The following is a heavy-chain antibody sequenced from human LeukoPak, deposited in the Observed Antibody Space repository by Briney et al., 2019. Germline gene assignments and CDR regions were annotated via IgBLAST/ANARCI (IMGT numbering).Heavy chain of an antibody. V-gene: IGHV3-7*01. D-gene: IGHD3-10*01. CDR1: GFTFSSYW. Sequence: GGSLRLSCAASGFTFSSYWMTWVRQAPGKGLEWVGNIKQDGSEKYYVDSVKGRSTISRDNAKNSLYLQMNSLRVEDTAVYYCARERASGSYEKAPPFDHWGQGTLVTVSS. CDR3: ARERASGSYEKAPPFDH. J-gene: IGHJ4*02. CDR2: IKQDGSEK.